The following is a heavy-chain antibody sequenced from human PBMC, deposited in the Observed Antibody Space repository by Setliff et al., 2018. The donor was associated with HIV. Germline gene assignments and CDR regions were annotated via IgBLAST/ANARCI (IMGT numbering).Heavy chain of an antibody. CDR3: AKSGPSYYDW. D-gene: IGHD3-22*01. V-gene: IGHV3-23*01. Sequence: PGGSLSLSCAASGFTFTNYGMSWVRQDPGKGLEWVSTINSIGSTTYYADSVKGRFTISRDSSKNTVYLQMNSLRAEDTALYYCAKSGPSYYDWWGQGAPVTVSS. CDR2: INSIGSTT. J-gene: IGHJ4*02. CDR1: GFTFTNYG.